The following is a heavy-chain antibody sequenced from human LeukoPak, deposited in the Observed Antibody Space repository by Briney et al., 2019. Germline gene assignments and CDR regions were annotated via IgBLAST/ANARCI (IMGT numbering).Heavy chain of an antibody. J-gene: IGHJ3*02. D-gene: IGHD2-15*01. Sequence: GGSLRLSCAASGFTFSNHAMTWVRQAPGKGLVWVSRINSDGSSTSYADSVKGRFTISRDNAKNTLYLQMNSLRAEDTAVYYCARDGTVVMETDAFDIWGQGTMVTVSS. CDR1: GFTFSNHA. CDR3: ARDGTVVMETDAFDI. CDR2: INSDGSST. V-gene: IGHV3-74*01.